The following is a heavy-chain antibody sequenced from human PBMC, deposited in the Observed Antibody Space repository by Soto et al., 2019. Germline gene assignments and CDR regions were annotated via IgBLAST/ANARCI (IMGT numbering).Heavy chain of an antibody. CDR1: GFTFSSYS. V-gene: IGHV3-21*01. CDR3: ARDGPTPVPFDP. CDR2: ISSSSSYI. J-gene: IGHJ5*02. Sequence: EVQLVESGGGLVKPGGSLRLSCAASGFTFSSYSMNWVRQAPGKGLEWVSSISSSSSYIYYADSVKGRFTISRDNAKNSLYLQMNSLGAEDTAVYYWARDGPTPVPFDPWGQGTLVTVSS. D-gene: IGHD4-17*01.